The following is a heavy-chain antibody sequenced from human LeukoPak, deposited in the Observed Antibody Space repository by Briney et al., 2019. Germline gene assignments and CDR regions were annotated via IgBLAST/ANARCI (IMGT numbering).Heavy chain of an antibody. CDR2: ISYDGSNK. V-gene: IGHV3-30-3*01. D-gene: IGHD3-3*01. CDR3: ARVVEWFFDY. CDR1: GFTFSSYA. Sequence: PGGSLRLSCAAPGFTFSSYAMHWVRQAPGKGLEWVAVISYDGSNKYYADSVKGRFTISRDNSKNTLYLQMNSLRAEDTAVYYCARVVEWFFDYWGQGTLVTVSS. J-gene: IGHJ4*02.